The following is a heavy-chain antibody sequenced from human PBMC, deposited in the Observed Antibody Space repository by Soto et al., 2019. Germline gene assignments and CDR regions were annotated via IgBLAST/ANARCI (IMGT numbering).Heavy chain of an antibody. V-gene: IGHV3-30*03. J-gene: IGHJ4*02. CDR1: GFTFSSYG. Sequence: QVQLVESGGGVVQPGRSLRLSCAASGFTFSSYGMHWVRQAPGKGLEWVAVISYDGSNKYYADSVKGRFTISRDNSKNTLYLQMNSLRAEDTAVYYCAILSVTTGFDYWGQGTLVTVSS. D-gene: IGHD4-4*01. CDR2: ISYDGSNK. CDR3: AILSVTTGFDY.